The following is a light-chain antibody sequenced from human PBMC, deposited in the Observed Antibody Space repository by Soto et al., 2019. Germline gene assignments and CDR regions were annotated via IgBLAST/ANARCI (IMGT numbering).Light chain of an antibody. CDR3: QQRSNWRVT. CDR1: QSVRSN. Sequence: EIVMTQSPATLSVSPGEGATLSCRASQSVRSNFAWYQQKPGRAPRLLIYGASNRATGIPARFSGSGSGTDFTLTISSLEPEDIAVYYCQQRSNWRVTFGGGTKVDIK. J-gene: IGKJ4*01. CDR2: GAS. V-gene: IGKV3-11*01.